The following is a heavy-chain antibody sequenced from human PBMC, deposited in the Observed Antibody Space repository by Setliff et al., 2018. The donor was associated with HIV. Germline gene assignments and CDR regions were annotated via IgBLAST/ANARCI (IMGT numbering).Heavy chain of an antibody. D-gene: IGHD4-17*01. V-gene: IGHV1-18*01. CDR2: ISAYNGNT. Sequence: ASVKVSCKASGYSFTNLGLSWVRQAPGQGLEWVGWISAYNGNTHETRKLQGRVTMTTDTSTSTAYMELSSLRSEDTAVYYCARAGRGDYSDYGGGDYFDYWGQGTLVTVSS. CDR3: ARAGRGDYSDYGGGDYFDY. CDR1: GYSFTNLG. J-gene: IGHJ4*02.